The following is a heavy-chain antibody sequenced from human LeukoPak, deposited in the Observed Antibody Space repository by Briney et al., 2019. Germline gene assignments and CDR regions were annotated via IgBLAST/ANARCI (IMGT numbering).Heavy chain of an antibody. CDR1: GYIFTDYY. CDR3: ARDPPREYYYYGMDV. J-gene: IGHJ6*02. CDR2: INPNSGGT. V-gene: IGHV1-2*06. Sequence: AASVKVSCKASGYIFTDYYMHWVRQAPGQGLEWMGRINPNSGGTNYAQKFQGRVTMTRDTSISTAYMELSRLRSDDTAVYYCARDPPREYYYYGMDVWGQGTTVTVSS.